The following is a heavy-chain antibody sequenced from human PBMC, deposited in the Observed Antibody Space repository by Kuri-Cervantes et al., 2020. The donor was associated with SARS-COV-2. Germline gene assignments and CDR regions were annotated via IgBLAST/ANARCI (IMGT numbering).Heavy chain of an antibody. CDR3: ASGSQFFRVWVY. CDR2: IYYSGST. Sequence: ESLKISCTVSGGSISSYYWSWIRQPPGKGLEWIGYIYYSGSTNYNPSLKSRVTISVDTSKNQFSLKLSSVTAADTAVCYCASGSQFFRVWVYWGQGTLVTVSS. CDR1: GGSISSYY. J-gene: IGHJ4*02. V-gene: IGHV4-59*01. D-gene: IGHD3-16*01.